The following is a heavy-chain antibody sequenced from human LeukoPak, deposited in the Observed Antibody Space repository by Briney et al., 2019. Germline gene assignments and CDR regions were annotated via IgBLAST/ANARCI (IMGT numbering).Heavy chain of an antibody. Sequence: SETLSLTCAVYGGSSSGYYWSWIRQPPGKGLEWIGEINHSGSTNYNPSLKSRATISVDTSKNQSSLKLSSVTAADTAVYYCARRPLYGSGPRVDYWGQGTLVTVSS. CDR2: INHSGST. CDR3: ARRPLYGSGPRVDY. J-gene: IGHJ4*02. CDR1: GGSSSGYY. V-gene: IGHV4-34*01. D-gene: IGHD3-10*01.